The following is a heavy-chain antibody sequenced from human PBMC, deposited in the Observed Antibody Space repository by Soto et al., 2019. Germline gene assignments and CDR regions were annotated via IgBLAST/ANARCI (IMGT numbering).Heavy chain of an antibody. CDR3: ARDEGLGVNYYYYGMDV. Sequence: QVQLVESGGGVVQPGRSLRLSCAASGFTFSSYGMHWVRQAPGKGLEWVAVIWYDGNNKYYADSVKGRFTISRDNPKNTLYLQMNSLRAEDTAVYYCARDEGLGVNYYYYGMDVWGQGTTVTVSS. V-gene: IGHV3-33*01. J-gene: IGHJ6*02. CDR1: GFTFSSYG. D-gene: IGHD3-10*01. CDR2: IWYDGNNK.